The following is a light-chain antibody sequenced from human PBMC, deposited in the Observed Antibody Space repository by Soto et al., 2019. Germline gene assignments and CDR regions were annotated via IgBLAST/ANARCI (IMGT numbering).Light chain of an antibody. CDR3: QQYDSSLIT. V-gene: IGKV3-20*01. J-gene: IGKJ5*01. Sequence: EILLTQSPGTLSLSPGERATVSCRASQNVHSDYLVWYQQRPGQAPRLLIYGASTRATGIPDRFSGSGSGTDFTLTISRLEPEDFAVYYCQQYDSSLITFGQGTRL. CDR2: GAS. CDR1: QNVHSDY.